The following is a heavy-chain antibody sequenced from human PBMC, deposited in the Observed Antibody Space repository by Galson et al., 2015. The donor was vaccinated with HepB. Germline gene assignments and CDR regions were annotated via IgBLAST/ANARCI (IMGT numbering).Heavy chain of an antibody. CDR1: GGTFSSYT. J-gene: IGHJ3*02. CDR3: ARDAEQQRGAFDI. Sequence: SVKVSCKASGGTFSSYTISWVRQAPGQGLEWMGRIIPILGIANYAQKFQGRVTITADKSTSTAYMGLSSLRSEDTAVYYCARDAEQQRGAFDIWGQGTMVTVSS. V-gene: IGHV1-69*04. CDR2: IIPILGIA. D-gene: IGHD6-13*01.